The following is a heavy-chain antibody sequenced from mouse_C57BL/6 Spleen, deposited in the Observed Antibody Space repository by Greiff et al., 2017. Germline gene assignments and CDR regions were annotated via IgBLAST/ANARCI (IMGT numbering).Heavy chain of an antibody. CDR2: ISDGGSYT. CDR1: GFTFSSYA. CDR3: ARDWGNNYFDY. J-gene: IGHJ2*01. Sequence: DVKLVESGGGLVKPGGSLKLSCAASGFTFSSYAMSWVRQTPEKRLEWVATISDGGSYTYYPDNVKGRFTISRDNAKNNLDLQMSHLKSEDTAMYYCARDWGNNYFDYWGQGTTLTVSS. D-gene: IGHD2-1*01. V-gene: IGHV5-4*01.